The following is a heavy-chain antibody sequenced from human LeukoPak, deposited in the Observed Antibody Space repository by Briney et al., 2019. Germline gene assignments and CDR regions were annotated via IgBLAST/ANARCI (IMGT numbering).Heavy chain of an antibody. D-gene: IGHD6-13*01. CDR1: GGTFSSYA. CDR3: ARELQQLDFDY. Sequence: ASVKVSCKASGGTFSSYAISWVRQAPGQGLEWMGWISGYNGNTNYAQKFQGRVTMTTDTSTSTAHMELRSLRSDDTAVYYCARELQQLDFDYWGQGTLVTVSS. CDR2: ISGYNGNT. J-gene: IGHJ4*02. V-gene: IGHV1-18*01.